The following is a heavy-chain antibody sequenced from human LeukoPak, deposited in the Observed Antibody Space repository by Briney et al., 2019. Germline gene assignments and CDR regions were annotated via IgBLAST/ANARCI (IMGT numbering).Heavy chain of an antibody. CDR2: MNPNSGNT. J-gene: IGHJ4*02. CDR3: ARPVDIVATTISYYFDY. V-gene: IGHV1-8*01. Sequence: GASVKVSCKASGYTFTSYDINWVRQATGQGLEWMGWMNPNSGNTGYAQKFQGRVTMTRNTSISTAYMELSSLRSEDTAVYYCARPVDIVATTISYYFDYWGQGTLVTVSS. D-gene: IGHD5-12*01. CDR1: GYTFTSYD.